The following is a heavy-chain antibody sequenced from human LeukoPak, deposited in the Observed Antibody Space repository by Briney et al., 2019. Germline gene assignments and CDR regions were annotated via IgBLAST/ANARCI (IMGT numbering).Heavy chain of an antibody. CDR2: IYHSGSS. V-gene: IGHV4-4*02. CDR3: ARVGSVGHYGDYGSGMDV. Sequence: PSETLSLTCAVSGGSISSSNWWSWVRQPPGQGLAWIGEIYHSGSSNYNPSLKSRVTISVDKSKSQFSLKLSSVTAADTAVYYCARVGSVGHYGDYGSGMDVWGQGTTVTVSS. J-gene: IGHJ6*02. D-gene: IGHD4-17*01. CDR1: GGSISSSNW.